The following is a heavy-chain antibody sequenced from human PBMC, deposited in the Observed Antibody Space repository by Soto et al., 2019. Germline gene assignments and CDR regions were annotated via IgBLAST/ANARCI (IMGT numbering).Heavy chain of an antibody. V-gene: IGHV4-39*01. CDR2: IYFDGST. Sequence: KPSETLSLTCAVSGASITGNFYYLGWMRRPPGKGLEWIGSIYFDGSTYYKSSLKSRVTISLDTSKNQFSLRLTSVTAADTAVYYCGKVLIGATRHTDFDSWGQGTLVTVSS. D-gene: IGHD2-21*01. CDR1: GASITGNFYY. J-gene: IGHJ4*02. CDR3: GKVLIGATRHTDFDS.